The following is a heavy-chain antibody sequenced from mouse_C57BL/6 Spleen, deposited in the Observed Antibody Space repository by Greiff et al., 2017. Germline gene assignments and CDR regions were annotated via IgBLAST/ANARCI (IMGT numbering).Heavy chain of an antibody. CDR2: IYPGDGDT. V-gene: IGHV1-82*01. J-gene: IGHJ2*01. Sequence: QVQLQQSGPELVKPGASVKFSCKASGYAFSSSWMNWVKQRPGKGLEWIGRIYPGDGDTNYNGKFKGKATLTATKSSSTAYMPLSSLTSEDSAVYFCASSGSGYVNFDYWGQGTTLTVSS. CDR3: ASSGSGYVNFDY. D-gene: IGHD3-2*02. CDR1: GYAFSSSW.